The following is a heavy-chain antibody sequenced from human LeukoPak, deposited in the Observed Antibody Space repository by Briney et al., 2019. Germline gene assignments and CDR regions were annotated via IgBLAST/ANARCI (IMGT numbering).Heavy chain of an antibody. CDR3: AREKRDSTSPLCGMDV. D-gene: IGHD2-2*01. CDR2: ISYDGSNK. Sequence: GGSLRLSCAASGFTFSSYGMHWVRQAPGKGLEWVAVISYDGSNKYYADSVKGRFTISRDNSKNTLHLQMNSLRAEDTAVYYCAREKRDSTSPLCGMDVWGQGTTVTVSS. V-gene: IGHV3-30*03. J-gene: IGHJ6*02. CDR1: GFTFSSYG.